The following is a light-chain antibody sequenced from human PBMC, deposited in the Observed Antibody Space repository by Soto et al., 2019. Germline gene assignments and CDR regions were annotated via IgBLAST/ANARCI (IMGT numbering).Light chain of an antibody. J-gene: IGKJ4*01. Sequence: DIQMTQSPSTLSGSVGDRVTITCRASQTISSWLAWYQQKPGKAPKLLIYKASTLKSGVPSRFSGSGSGTEFTLTISSLQPDDFSTYYCQQLNSYPPLTFGGGTKVDIK. V-gene: IGKV1-5*03. CDR2: KAS. CDR1: QTISSW. CDR3: QQLNSYPPLT.